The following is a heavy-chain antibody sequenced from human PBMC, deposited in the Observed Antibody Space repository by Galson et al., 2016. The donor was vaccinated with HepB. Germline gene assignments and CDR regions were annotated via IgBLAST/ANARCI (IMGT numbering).Heavy chain of an antibody. J-gene: IGHJ5*02. CDR3: ARGVHTAVPGDNWFDP. V-gene: IGHV4-59*12. CDR1: GASITTYY. D-gene: IGHD6-19*01. Sequence: SETLSLTCNVSGASITTYYWNWIRQTPGKGLEWIGYIYYSEGTNYNPSLKSRVTMSLDTSKNQFSLKLTSVTAADTAVYYCARGVHTAVPGDNWFDPWGQGTLVTVSS. CDR2: IYYSEGT.